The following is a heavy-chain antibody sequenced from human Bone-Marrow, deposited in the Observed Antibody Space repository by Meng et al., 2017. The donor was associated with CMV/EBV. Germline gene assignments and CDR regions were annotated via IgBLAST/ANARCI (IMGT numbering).Heavy chain of an antibody. CDR1: GFTFSTYS. J-gene: IGHJ4*02. Sequence: AASGFTFSTYSMGWVRQAPGKGLEWVSSISGNSNYIYYADSVRGRFTISRDNAKNSLHLQMNSLRAEDTAVFYCARGPEGKWETLDSWGQGTLVTVSS. CDR3: ARGPEGKWETLDS. V-gene: IGHV3-21*01. CDR2: ISGNSNYI. D-gene: IGHD1-26*01.